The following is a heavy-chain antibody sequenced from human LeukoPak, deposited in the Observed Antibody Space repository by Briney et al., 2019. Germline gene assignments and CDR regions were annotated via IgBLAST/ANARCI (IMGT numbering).Heavy chain of an antibody. CDR3: ARVLVNWQD. V-gene: IGHV3-53*01. J-gene: IGHJ4*02. D-gene: IGHD1-1*01. CDR1: GFTVSSNY. Sequence: GGVLRLYCAASGFTVSSNYMSWVRQAPGKGLEWVSVIYSGGSTYYADSVKGRFTISRDNSKNTLYLQMNSLRAEDTSVYYCARVLVNWQDWGQGTLVTVSS. CDR2: IYSGGST.